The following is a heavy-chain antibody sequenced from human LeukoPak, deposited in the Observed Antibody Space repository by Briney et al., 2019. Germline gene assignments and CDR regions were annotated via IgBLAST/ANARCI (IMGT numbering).Heavy chain of an antibody. J-gene: IGHJ4*02. CDR1: GFTVSSNY. CDR2: IYSGGST. Sequence: GGSLRLSCAASGFTVSSNYMSWVRRAPGKGLEWVSVIYSGGSTYYADSVKGRFTISRHNSKNTLYLQMNSLRAEDTAVYYCARDSGGFLNYWGQGTLVTVSS. CDR3: ARDSGGFLNY. V-gene: IGHV3-53*04. D-gene: IGHD3-3*01.